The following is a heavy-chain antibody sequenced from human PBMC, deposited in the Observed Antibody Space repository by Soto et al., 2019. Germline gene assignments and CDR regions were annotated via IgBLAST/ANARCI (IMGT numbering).Heavy chain of an antibody. CDR1: GYSFTSYW. V-gene: IGHV5-51*01. Sequence: PGESLKISCKGSGYSFTSYWIGWVRQMPGKGLEWMGIIYPGDSDTRYSPSFQGQVTISADKSISTAYLQWSSLKASDTAMYYCARSPHYYDSSGYYRYYFDYWGQGTLVTVYS. CDR2: IYPGDSDT. J-gene: IGHJ4*02. CDR3: ARSPHYYDSSGYYRYYFDY. D-gene: IGHD3-22*01.